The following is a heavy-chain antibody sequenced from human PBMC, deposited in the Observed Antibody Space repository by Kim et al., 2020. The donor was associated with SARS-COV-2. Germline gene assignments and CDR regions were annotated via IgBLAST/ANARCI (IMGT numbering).Heavy chain of an antibody. CDR2: MTYSGGT. V-gene: IGHV4-39*01. CDR3: ARPGRPHGMDV. CDR1: GGSISSSGHY. J-gene: IGHJ6*02. Sequence: SETLSLTCTVSGGSISSSGHYRAWIRQPPGKGLEWIGTMTYSGGTHYNPSLKSRVTISEDTSKNQFSLRLSSVTAADTAVYYCARPGRPHGMDVWGQWTT.